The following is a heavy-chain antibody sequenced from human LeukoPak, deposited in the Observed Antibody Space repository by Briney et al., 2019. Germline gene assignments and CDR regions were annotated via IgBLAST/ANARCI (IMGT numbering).Heavy chain of an antibody. CDR3: ARETADLGRSLDS. D-gene: IGHD1-1*01. V-gene: IGHV4-4*07. CDR1: GGSISSYF. J-gene: IGHJ4*02. CDR2: LYNNGIT. Sequence: PSETLSLTCTVSGGSISSYFWSWIRQPAGKGLEWIGRLYNNGITNCNPSLRSRVSMSVDTSKNQFSLNLTSVTAADTAVYYCARETADLGRSLDSWGQGTLVTVSS.